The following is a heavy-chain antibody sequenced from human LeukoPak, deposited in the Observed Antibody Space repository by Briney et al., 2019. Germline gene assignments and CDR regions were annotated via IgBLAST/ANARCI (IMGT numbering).Heavy chain of an antibody. J-gene: IGHJ4*02. CDR1: GFTFSTTG. Sequence: PGRSLRLSCAASGFTFSTTGMSWVRQAPGKGLEWVSGISGNSDKTYYTDSVKGRFSVFRDSSRNTLYLQMNNVRVEDTALYYCAKTASSSGEWGQRTLVTVSS. D-gene: IGHD6-6*01. CDR2: ISGNSDKT. CDR3: AKTASSSGE. V-gene: IGHV3-23*01.